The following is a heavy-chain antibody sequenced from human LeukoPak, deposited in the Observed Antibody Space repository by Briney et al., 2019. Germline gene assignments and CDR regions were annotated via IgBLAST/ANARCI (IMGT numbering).Heavy chain of an antibody. CDR2: IYYSGST. CDR3: ARHDVTGTYYFDY. CDR1: GGSISSYY. V-gene: IGHV4-59*08. Sequence: SETLSLTCTVSGGSISSYYWSWIRQPPGKGLEWIGYIYYSGSTTYNPSLKSRVTISVDTSKNQFSLKLSSVTAADTAVYYCARHDVTGTYYFDYWGQGTLVTVSS. J-gene: IGHJ4*02. D-gene: IGHD1-1*01.